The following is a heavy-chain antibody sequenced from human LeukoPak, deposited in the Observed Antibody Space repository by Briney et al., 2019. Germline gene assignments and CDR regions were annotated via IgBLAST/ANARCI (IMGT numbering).Heavy chain of an antibody. CDR3: ASLYGSGSVSPKASWFDP. D-gene: IGHD3-10*01. CDR1: GFTFDDYA. Sequence: PGRSLRLSCAASGFTFDDYAMHWVRQAPGKGLEWVSGISWHSGSIGYADSVKGRFTISRDNAKNTLYLQMNSLRAEDTAVYYCASLYGSGSVSPKASWFDPWGQGTLVTVSS. J-gene: IGHJ5*02. CDR2: ISWHSGSI. V-gene: IGHV3-9*01.